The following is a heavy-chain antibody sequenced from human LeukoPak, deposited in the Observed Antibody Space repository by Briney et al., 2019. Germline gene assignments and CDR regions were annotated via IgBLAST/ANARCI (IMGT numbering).Heavy chain of an antibody. V-gene: IGHV3-21*01. D-gene: IGHD1-7*01. CDR3: ARVPRSGTKLDY. Sequence: GGSLRLSCAASGFTFSSYSMNWVRQAPGKGLEWVSSISSSSSYIYYADSVKGRFTISRDNAKNSLYLQMNSLRAEDTAVYYCARVPRSGTKLDYWGQGTLVTVSS. CDR2: ISSSSSYI. CDR1: GFTFSSYS. J-gene: IGHJ4*02.